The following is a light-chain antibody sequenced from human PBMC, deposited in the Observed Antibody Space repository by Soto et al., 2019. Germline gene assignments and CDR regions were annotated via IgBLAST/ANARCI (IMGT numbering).Light chain of an antibody. J-gene: IGKJ4*01. CDR3: QQRSAWPLT. V-gene: IGKV3-11*01. CDR2: YAS. Sequence: EIVLTQSPATLALSPGERATLSCRASQSVSSYLGWYQQKPGQAPRLLIYYASNRATGIPARFSGSGSGTDFTLTISSLEPEDFAVYYCQQRSAWPLTFGGGTQMEIK. CDR1: QSVSSY.